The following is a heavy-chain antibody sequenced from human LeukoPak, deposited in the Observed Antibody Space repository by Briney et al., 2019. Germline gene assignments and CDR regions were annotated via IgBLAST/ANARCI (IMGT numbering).Heavy chain of an antibody. CDR1: GSMYNYY. Sequence: SETLSLTCTVSGSMYNYYWSWIRQPAGKGLEWIGRIYTSGSTNYNPSLKSRVTISVDTSKNQFSLKLSSVTAADTAVYYCARDPRGEYCSSTSCYPLWGQGTLVTVSS. CDR3: ARDPRGEYCSSTSCYPL. D-gene: IGHD2-2*01. CDR2: IYTSGST. J-gene: IGHJ4*02. V-gene: IGHV4-4*07.